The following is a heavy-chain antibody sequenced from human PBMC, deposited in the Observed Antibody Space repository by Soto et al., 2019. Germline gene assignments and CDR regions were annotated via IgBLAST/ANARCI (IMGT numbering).Heavy chain of an antibody. CDR2: ISGSGGST. CDR3: AKGVSDYIGRYYYYGLDV. Sequence: GGSLRLSCAASGFTFSSYAMTWVRQAPGKGLEWVSAISGSGGSTYYADSVKGRFTISRDNSKNTLYLQMNSLRAGDTAVYYCAKGVSDYIGRYYYYGLDVWGQGTTVTVSS. V-gene: IGHV3-23*01. D-gene: IGHD4-4*01. J-gene: IGHJ6*02. CDR1: GFTFSSYA.